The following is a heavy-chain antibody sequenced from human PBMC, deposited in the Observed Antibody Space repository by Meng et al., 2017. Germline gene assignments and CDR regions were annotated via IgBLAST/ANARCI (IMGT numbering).Heavy chain of an antibody. CDR1: GYTFTSYG. CDR3: ASGRAYCGGDCYSKFPDPTH. V-gene: IGHV1-18*01. J-gene: IGHJ4*02. D-gene: IGHD2-21*02. Sequence: QIQLVKVGAAVIKPGASWNVSCKASGYTFTSYGISWVRQAPGQGFEWMGWISAYNGNTNYAQKLQGRVTMTTDTSTSTAYMELRSLRSDDTAVYYCASGRAYCGGDCYSKFPDPTHWGQGTLVTVSS. CDR2: ISAYNGNT.